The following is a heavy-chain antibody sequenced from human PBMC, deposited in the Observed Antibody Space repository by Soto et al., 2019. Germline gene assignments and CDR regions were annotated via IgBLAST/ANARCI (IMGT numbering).Heavy chain of an antibody. V-gene: IGHV1-18*01. CDR1: GYTFTSYG. D-gene: IGHD2-2*01. CDR2: ISLYSDGT. J-gene: IGHJ5*02. CDR3: ARVVPGAEAWFGP. Sequence: ASVKVSCKASGYTFTSYGISWVRQAPGQGLEWMGWISLYSDGTNYAQKFQGRVSMTTDTSTTTAYMELRSLRSDDTAVYYCARVVPGAEAWFGPWGQGTLVTVSS.